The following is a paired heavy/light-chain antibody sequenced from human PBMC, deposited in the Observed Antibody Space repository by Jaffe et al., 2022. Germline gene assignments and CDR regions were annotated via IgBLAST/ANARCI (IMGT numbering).Light chain of an antibody. Sequence: EIVLTQSPGTLSLSPGERATLSCRASQSVSSSYLAWYQQKPGQAPRLLIYGASSRATGIPDRFSGSGSGTDFTLTISRLEPEDFAVYYCQQYGSSRLTFGGGTKVEIK. CDR1: QSVSSSY. J-gene: IGKJ4*01. CDR2: GAS. V-gene: IGKV3-20*01. CDR3: QQYGSSRLT.
Heavy chain of an antibody. CDR3: ARDFAVLLWFGEHRGGAFDI. Sequence: QVQLVQSGSELKKPGASVKVSCKASGYTFTSYAMNWVRQAPGQGLEWMGWINTNTGNPTYAQGFTGRFVFSLDTSVSTAYLQISSLKAEDTAVYYCARDFAVLLWFGEHRGGAFDIWGQGTMVTVSS. CDR2: INTNTGNP. J-gene: IGHJ3*02. CDR1: GYTFTSYA. D-gene: IGHD3-10*01. V-gene: IGHV7-4-1*02.